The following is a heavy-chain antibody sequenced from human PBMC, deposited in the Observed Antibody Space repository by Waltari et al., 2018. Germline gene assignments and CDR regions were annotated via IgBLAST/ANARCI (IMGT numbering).Heavy chain of an antibody. D-gene: IGHD6-6*01. CDR1: GGSISSYY. V-gene: IGHV4-59*01. J-gene: IGHJ6*02. Sequence: QVQLQESGPGLVKPSETLSLTCTVSGGSISSYYWSWIRPPPGKGLEWIGYIYYSGSTNYNPSLKSRVTISVDTSKNQFSLKLSSVTAADTAVYYCARGGNLRSSSLFYYYGMDVWGQGTTVTVSS. CDR2: IYYSGST. CDR3: ARGGNLRSSSLFYYYGMDV.